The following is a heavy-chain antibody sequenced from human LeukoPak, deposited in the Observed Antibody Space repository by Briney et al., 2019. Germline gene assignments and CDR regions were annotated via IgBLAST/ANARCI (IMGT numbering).Heavy chain of an antibody. CDR1: GGSISVYY. CDR2: IFVGGIS. V-gene: IGHV4-59*01. Sequence: PSETLSLTCTLSGGSISVYYWSWIRQPPGKGLGWIVWIFVGGISNYKPSLRSLLTISEDTSKKQCSLKLTSATAADTAVYYCAREKDTGSNHAKIRSDIWGQGTMVTVSS. D-gene: IGHD1-26*01. CDR3: AREKDTGSNHAKIRSDI. J-gene: IGHJ3*02.